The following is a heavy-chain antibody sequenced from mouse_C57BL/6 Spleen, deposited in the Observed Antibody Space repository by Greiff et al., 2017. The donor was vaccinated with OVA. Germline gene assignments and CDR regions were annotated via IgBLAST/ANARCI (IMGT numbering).Heavy chain of an antibody. V-gene: IGHV1-18*01. J-gene: IGHJ2*01. Sequence: EVKLVESGPELVKPGASVKIPCKASGYTFTDYNMDWVKQSHGKSLEWIGDINPNNGGTIYNQKFKGKATLTVDKSSSTAYMELRSLTSEDTAVYYCARAYDYDRGGFDYWGQGTTLTVSS. D-gene: IGHD2-4*01. CDR2: INPNNGGT. CDR3: ARAYDYDRGGFDY. CDR1: GYTFTDYN.